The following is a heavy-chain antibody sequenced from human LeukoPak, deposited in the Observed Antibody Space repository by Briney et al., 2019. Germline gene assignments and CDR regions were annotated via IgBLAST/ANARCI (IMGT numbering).Heavy chain of an antibody. Sequence: SETLSLTCAVYGGSLSNYYWTWVRQAPGKGLEWIGEINHSVGANYRPSLKSRVTISLDTSKNQFSLKLSSVTAADTAVYYCARLTWELPPGGLYYNYYIDVWDKGATVTVSS. J-gene: IGHJ6*03. CDR1: GGSLSNYY. CDR2: INHSVGA. CDR3: ARLTWELPPGGLYYNYYIDV. D-gene: IGHD1-26*01. V-gene: IGHV4-34*01.